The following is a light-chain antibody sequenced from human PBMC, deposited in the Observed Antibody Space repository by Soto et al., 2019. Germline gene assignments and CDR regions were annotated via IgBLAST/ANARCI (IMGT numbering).Light chain of an antibody. CDR3: QQYYSTPHT. J-gene: IGKJ2*01. CDR2: WAS. CDR1: QSVLYSSNNKNY. Sequence: DIVMTQSPDSLAVSLGERATINCKSSQSVLYSSNNKNYLAWYQQKSGQPPKLLIYWASTRESGVPDRFSGSGSGTDFTLTISSLQAEDVAVYYCQQYYSTPHTFVQGTKLEIK. V-gene: IGKV4-1*01.